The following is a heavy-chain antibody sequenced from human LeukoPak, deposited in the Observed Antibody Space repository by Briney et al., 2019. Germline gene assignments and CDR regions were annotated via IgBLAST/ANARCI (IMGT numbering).Heavy chain of an antibody. CDR1: GGSISSGDYY. CDR3: ARDRVVMTAFDI. Sequence: SQTLSLTCTVSGGSISSGDYYGRWIRQPPGKGLEWIGYIYYSGSTYYNPSLKSRVTISVDTSKAQLSLKLSSVTAADTAVYYCARDRVVMTAFDIWGQGTMVTVSS. D-gene: IGHD3-3*01. CDR2: IYYSGST. V-gene: IGHV4-30-4*01. J-gene: IGHJ3*02.